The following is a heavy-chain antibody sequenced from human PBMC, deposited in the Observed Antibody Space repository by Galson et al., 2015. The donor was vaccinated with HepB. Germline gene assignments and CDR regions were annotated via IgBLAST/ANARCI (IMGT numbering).Heavy chain of an antibody. CDR2: INPSGGST. CDR1: GYTFTSYY. J-gene: IGHJ5*02. V-gene: IGHV1-46*01. D-gene: IGHD1-14*01. CDR3: AREMGIAAGGVNWFDP. Sequence: SVKVSCKASGYTFTSYYMHWVRQAPGQGLEWMGIINPSGGSTSYAQKFQGRVTMTRDTSTSTVYMELSSLRSEDTAVYYCAREMGIAAGGVNWFDPWGQGTLVTVSS.